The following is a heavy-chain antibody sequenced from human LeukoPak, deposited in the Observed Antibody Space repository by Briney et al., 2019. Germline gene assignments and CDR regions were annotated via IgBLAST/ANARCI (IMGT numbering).Heavy chain of an antibody. Sequence: GGSLRLSCAASGFTFSSYGMHWVRQAPGKGLEWVAVIWYDGSNKYYADSVKGRFTISRDNSKNTLYLQMNSLRAEDTAVYYCARGYCSGGSCYSGVWFDPWGQGTLVTVSS. J-gene: IGHJ5*02. D-gene: IGHD2-15*01. V-gene: IGHV3-33*01. CDR2: IWYDGSNK. CDR1: GFTFSSYG. CDR3: ARGYCSGGSCYSGVWFDP.